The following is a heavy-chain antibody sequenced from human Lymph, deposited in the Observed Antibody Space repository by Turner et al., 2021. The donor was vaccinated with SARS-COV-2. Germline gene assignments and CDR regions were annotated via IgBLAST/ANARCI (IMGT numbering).Heavy chain of an antibody. D-gene: IGHD1-26*01. CDR3: AREGVVGATSGLDY. J-gene: IGHJ4*02. V-gene: IGHV3-33*01. CDR1: GFTFSSHV. CDR2: ILYDGINK. Sequence: QVQLVESGGGVVQPGRSLRLSCAASGFTFSSHVMHWVRQAPGKGLELLAVILYDGINKFPADSVKGLFTISRDNSKNTLYLQMNSLRAEDTAVYYCAREGVVGATSGLDYLGQGTLVTVSS.